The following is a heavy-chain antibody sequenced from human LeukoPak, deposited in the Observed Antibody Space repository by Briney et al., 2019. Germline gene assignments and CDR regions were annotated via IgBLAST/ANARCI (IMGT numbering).Heavy chain of an antibody. Sequence: ETLSLTCAVYGGSFSGYYWSWIRQPPGKGLEWVSAISGSGGSTYYADSVKGRFTISRDNSKNTLYLQMNSLRAEDTAVYYCAKVWEQWLVRGYFDYWGQGTPVTVSS. CDR3: AKVWEQWLVRGYFDY. CDR1: GGSFSGYY. V-gene: IGHV3-23*01. CDR2: ISGSGGST. D-gene: IGHD6-19*01. J-gene: IGHJ4*02.